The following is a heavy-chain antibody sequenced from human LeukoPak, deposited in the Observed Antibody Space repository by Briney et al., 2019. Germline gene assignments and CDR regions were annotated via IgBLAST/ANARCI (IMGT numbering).Heavy chain of an antibody. CDR3: ARPVSIYDPHNWFDP. CDR1: GGSICSYY. D-gene: IGHD3-16*01. J-gene: IGHJ5*02. CDR2: IYYRGRT. Sequence: SETLSLTSTLSGGSICSYYWSWIWPTPRKRRGWSGYIYYRGRTNYNPSLKSRVTISVDTSKNQFSLKLSSVTAADTAVYYCARPVSIYDPHNWFDPWGQGTLVTVSS. V-gene: IGHV4-59*08.